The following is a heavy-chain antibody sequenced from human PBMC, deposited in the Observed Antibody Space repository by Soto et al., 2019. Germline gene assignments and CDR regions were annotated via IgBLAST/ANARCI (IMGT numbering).Heavy chain of an antibody. J-gene: IGHJ4*02. Sequence: PGGSPRLSCAASGFTFSSYSMNWVRQAPGKGLEWVSSISSSSGNTYYADSVKGRFTISRDNAKNTLYLQMNSLRAEDTAVYYCAKDTAQYSSSWYTGDFDYWGQGTQVTVSS. CDR2: ISSSSGNT. V-gene: IGHV3-21*04. CDR1: GFTFSSYS. D-gene: IGHD6-13*01. CDR3: AKDTAQYSSSWYTGDFDY.